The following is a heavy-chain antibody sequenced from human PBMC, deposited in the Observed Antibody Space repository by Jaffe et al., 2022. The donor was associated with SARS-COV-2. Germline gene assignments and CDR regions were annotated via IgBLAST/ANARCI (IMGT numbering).Heavy chain of an antibody. CDR3: AKQTDHYQRCCYTTE. J-gene: IGHJ4*02. V-gene: IGHV4-39*01. CDR1: GGSINSYNFY. CDR2: ISYSEST. D-gene: IGHD2-2*02. Sequence: QLQLQESGPGLVEPSETLSLTCSVSGGSINSYNFYWGWIRQPPGKDLEWIGTISYSESTYYNPSLKSRVTISMDTSKNHFSLKLTSVTAADTAIYYCAKQTDHYQRCCYTTEWGQGTRVTVSS.